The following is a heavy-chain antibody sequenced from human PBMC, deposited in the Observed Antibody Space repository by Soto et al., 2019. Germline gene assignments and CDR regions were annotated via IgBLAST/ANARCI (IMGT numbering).Heavy chain of an antibody. D-gene: IGHD6-19*01. CDR1: GFTFSSYG. CDR2: ISYDGSNK. J-gene: IGHJ6*02. V-gene: IGHV3-30*18. Sequence: GGSLRLSCAASGFTFSSYGMHWVRQAPGKGLEWVAVISYDGSNKYYADSVKGRFTISRDNSKNTLYLQMNSLRAEDTAVYYCAKDWGPIAVAGSIYYYGMDVWGQGTTVTVSS. CDR3: AKDWGPIAVAGSIYYYGMDV.